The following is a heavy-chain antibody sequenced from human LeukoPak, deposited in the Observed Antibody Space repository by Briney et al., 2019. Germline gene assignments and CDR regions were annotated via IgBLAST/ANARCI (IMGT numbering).Heavy chain of an antibody. D-gene: IGHD3-22*01. CDR1: GGSFSGYY. CDR2: INHSGST. CDR3: ARGAPYYYDSSFDY. J-gene: IGHJ4*02. V-gene: IGHV4-34*01. Sequence: PSETLSLTCAVYGGSFSGYYWSWILQPPGKGLEWIGEINHSGSTNYNPSLKSRVTISVDTSKNQFSLKLSSVTAADTAVYYCARGAPYYYDSSFDYWGQGTLVTVSS.